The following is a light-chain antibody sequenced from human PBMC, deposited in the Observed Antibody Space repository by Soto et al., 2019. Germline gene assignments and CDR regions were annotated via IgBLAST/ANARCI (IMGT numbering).Light chain of an antibody. V-gene: IGLV1-51*01. CDR1: YSNIGKNH. CDR2: DND. Sequence: QSVLTQPPSVFAAPGQRVTISCSGTYSNIGKNHISWYQVLPGSAPKVVIYDNDKRPSGISDRFSGSKSDTSATLGITGLQTGDEADYYCGTWDGKVFGTGTKLIVL. CDR3: GTWDGKV. J-gene: IGLJ1*01.